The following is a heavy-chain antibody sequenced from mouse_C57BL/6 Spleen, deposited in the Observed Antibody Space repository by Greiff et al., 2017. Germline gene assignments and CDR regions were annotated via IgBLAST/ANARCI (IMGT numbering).Heavy chain of an antibody. CDR1: GFTFSNYW. Sequence: EVQVVESGGGLVQPGGSMKLSCVASGFTFSNYWMNWVRQSPEKGLEWVAQIRLKSDNYATHYAESVKGRFTISRDDSKSSVYLQMNNLRAEDTGIYYCTLGRGYFDYWGQGTTLTVSS. CDR3: TLGRGYFDY. CDR2: IRLKSDNYAT. D-gene: IGHD4-1*01. V-gene: IGHV6-3*01. J-gene: IGHJ2*01.